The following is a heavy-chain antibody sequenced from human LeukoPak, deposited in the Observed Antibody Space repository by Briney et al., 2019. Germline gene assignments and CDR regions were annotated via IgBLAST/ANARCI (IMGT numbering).Heavy chain of an antibody. J-gene: IGHJ4*02. CDR2: IYTSGST. CDR1: GGSISSGSYY. Sequence: SETLSLTCTVSGGSISSGSYYWSWIRQPAGKGLEWIGRIYTSGSTNYNPSLKSRVTISVDTSKNQFSLKLSSVTAADTAVHYCARVLSGSYYGVDYWGQGTLVTVSS. CDR3: ARVLSGSYYGVDY. D-gene: IGHD1-26*01. V-gene: IGHV4-61*02.